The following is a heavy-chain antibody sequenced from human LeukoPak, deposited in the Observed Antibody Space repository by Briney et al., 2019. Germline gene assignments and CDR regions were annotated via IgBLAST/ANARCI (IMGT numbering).Heavy chain of an antibody. CDR3: ARDRYYYGSGSYYTVGYYFDY. CDR1: GGSFSGYY. J-gene: IGHJ4*02. Sequence: SETLSLTCAVYGGSFSGYYWSWIRQPPGKGLEWIGEINHSGSTNYNPSLKSRVTISVDTSKNPFSLKLSSVTAADTAVYYCARDRYYYGSGSYYTVGYYFDYWGQGTLVTVSS. V-gene: IGHV4-34*01. D-gene: IGHD3-10*01. CDR2: INHSGST.